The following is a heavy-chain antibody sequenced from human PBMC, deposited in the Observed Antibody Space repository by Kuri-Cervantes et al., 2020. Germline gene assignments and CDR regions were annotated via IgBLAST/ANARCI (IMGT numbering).Heavy chain of an antibody. V-gene: IGHV3-11*04. J-gene: IGHJ6*02. Sequence: LSLTCAASGFTFSDYYMSWIRQAPGKGLEWVSYISSSGSTIYYADSVKGRFTISRDNAKNSLYLQMNSLRAEDTAVYYCARARSSSSWYYYYGMDVWGQGTTVTVSS. D-gene: IGHD6-13*01. CDR2: ISSSGSTI. CDR1: GFTFSDYY. CDR3: ARARSSSSWYYYYGMDV.